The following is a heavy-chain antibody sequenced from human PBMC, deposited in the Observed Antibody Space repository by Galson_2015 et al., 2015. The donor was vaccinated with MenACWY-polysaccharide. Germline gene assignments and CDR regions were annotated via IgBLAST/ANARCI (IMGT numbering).Heavy chain of an antibody. CDR3: ARDPRGARSSYFDN. J-gene: IGHJ4*02. V-gene: IGHV3-11*01. D-gene: IGHD3-10*01. Sequence: SGSAIYFADSVKGRFIISRDNAKNSLYLQMNSLRAEDTAVYFCARDPRGARSSYFDNWGQGILVTVSS. CDR2: SGSAI.